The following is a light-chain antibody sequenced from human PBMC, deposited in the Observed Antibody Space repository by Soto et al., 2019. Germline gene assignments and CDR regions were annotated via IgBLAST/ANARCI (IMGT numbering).Light chain of an antibody. CDR2: GTS. CDR1: QSVSDN. J-gene: IGKJ1*01. V-gene: IGKV3-15*01. CDR3: QQYKNWPPWT. Sequence: EIVMTQSPAALSVSPGERATLSCRASQSVSDNLAWYQQKPGQAPRLLIFGTSTRATGIPARFSGSGSGTAFTLTISSRQSEDFAVYYCQQYKNWPPWTFGQGTKVEIK.